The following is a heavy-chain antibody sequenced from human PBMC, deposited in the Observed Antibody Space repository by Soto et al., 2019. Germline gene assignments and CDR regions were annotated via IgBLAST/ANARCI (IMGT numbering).Heavy chain of an antibody. CDR3: ARDVRYYYGSGSHNWFDP. D-gene: IGHD3-10*01. V-gene: IGHV4-61*01. CDR2: IYYSGST. J-gene: IGHJ5*02. Sequence: PSETLSLTCTVSGGSVSSGSYYWSWIRQPPGKGLEWIGYIYYSGSTNYNPSLKSRVTISVGTSKNQFSLKLSSVTAADTAVYYCARDVRYYYGSGSHNWFDPSGQGTLVTVYS. CDR1: GGSVSSGSYY.